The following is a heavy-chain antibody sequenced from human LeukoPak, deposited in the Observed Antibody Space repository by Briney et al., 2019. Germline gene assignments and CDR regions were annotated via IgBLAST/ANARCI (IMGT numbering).Heavy chain of an antibody. V-gene: IGHV3-23*01. CDR3: AKDIDYGDYVVS. Sequence: AGSLRLSCAASGFTFSSFTMNWVRQAPGKGLEWVSSISSSSSGGTTYYADSVKGRFTISRDNSKNTLYLQMNSLRAEDTAVYYCAKDIDYGDYVVSWGQGTLVTVSS. CDR2: ISSSSSGGTT. J-gene: IGHJ4*02. D-gene: IGHD4-17*01. CDR1: GFTFSSFT.